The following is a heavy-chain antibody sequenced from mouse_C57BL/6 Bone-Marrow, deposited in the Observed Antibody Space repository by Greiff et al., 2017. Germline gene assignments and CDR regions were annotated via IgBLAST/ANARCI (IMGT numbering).Heavy chain of an antibody. V-gene: IGHV1-53*01. Sequence: QVQLQQPGTELVKPGASVKLSCKASGYTFTSYWMHWVKQRPGQGLEWIGNINPSNGGTNYNEKFKSKATLTVDKSASTAYMQLSSLTSEDSSVYYCARSNYGSFYWYFDVWGTGTTVTVSS. CDR2: INPSNGGT. J-gene: IGHJ1*03. CDR3: ARSNYGSFYWYFDV. CDR1: GYTFTSYW. D-gene: IGHD1-1*01.